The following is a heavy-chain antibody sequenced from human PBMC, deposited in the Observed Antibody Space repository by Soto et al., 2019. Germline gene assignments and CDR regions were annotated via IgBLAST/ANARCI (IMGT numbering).Heavy chain of an antibody. V-gene: IGHV1-18*04. CDR1: GYTFTSYG. D-gene: IGHD3-3*01. CDR2: ISAYNGNT. Sequence: ASVKVSCKASGYTFTSYGISWVRQAPGQGLEWMGWISAYNGNTNYAQKLQGRVTMTTDTSTSTAYMELRSLRSDDTAMYYCARDRDDFLSGPLHWFDTWGQGTLVTVSS. CDR3: ARDRDDFLSGPLHWFDT. J-gene: IGHJ5*02.